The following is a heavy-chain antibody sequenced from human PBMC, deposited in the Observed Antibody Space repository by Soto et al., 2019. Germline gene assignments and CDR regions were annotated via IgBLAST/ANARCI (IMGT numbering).Heavy chain of an antibody. Sequence: ASVKVSCKTSGYIFTNFGINWVRQAPGQGLEWMGWISGYNGNTNYAQKLQGRVTMTTDTSTSTAYMELRSLRSDDTAVYYCARGSYYYDSSGYYHYWGQGTLVTVSS. CDR2: ISGYNGNT. D-gene: IGHD3-22*01. CDR1: GYIFTNFG. J-gene: IGHJ4*02. V-gene: IGHV1-18*01. CDR3: ARGSYYYDSSGYYHY.